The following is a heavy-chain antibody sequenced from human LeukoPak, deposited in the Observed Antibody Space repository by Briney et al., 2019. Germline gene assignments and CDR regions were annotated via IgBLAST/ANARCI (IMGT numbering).Heavy chain of an antibody. J-gene: IGHJ4*02. CDR3: ARDIRMVGATLYFGY. Sequence: PSETLSLTCTVSGGSISSSSYYWGWIRQPPGKGLEWIGSIYYSGSTYYNPSLKSRVTISIDTSKNQFSLRLSSVTTADTAVYYCARDIRMVGATLYFGYWGQGTLVTVSS. D-gene: IGHD1-26*01. CDR1: GGSISSSSYY. CDR2: IYYSGST. V-gene: IGHV4-39*07.